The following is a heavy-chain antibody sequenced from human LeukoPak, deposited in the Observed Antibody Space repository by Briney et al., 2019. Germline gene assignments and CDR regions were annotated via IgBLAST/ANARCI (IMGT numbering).Heavy chain of an antibody. CDR2: ISYDGSNK. CDR1: GFTFSSYG. Sequence: GGSLRLSCAASGFTFSSYGMHWVRQAPGKGLEWVAVISYDGSNKYYADSVKGRFTISRGNSKNTLYLQMNSLRAEDTAVYYCARGLEEDAFDIWGQGTMVTVSS. J-gene: IGHJ3*02. V-gene: IGHV3-30*03. CDR3: ARGLEEDAFDI. D-gene: IGHD1-1*01.